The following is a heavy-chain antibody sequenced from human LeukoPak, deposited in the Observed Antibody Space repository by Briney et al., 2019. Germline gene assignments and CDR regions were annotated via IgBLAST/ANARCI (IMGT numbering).Heavy chain of an antibody. D-gene: IGHD6-19*01. CDR1: GYTFTAHY. V-gene: IGHV1-2*02. J-gene: IGHJ6*03. CDR2: INPKTGGT. Sequence: ASVKVSCKASGYTFTAHYLQWVRQAPGQGLEWMGLINPKTGGTNYAQKFQGRVTMTTDTSISTAYMELSSLTYDDTALYYCARDGGWYKRGLDHYYYYMDVWGKGTTVIVSS. CDR3: ARDGGWYKRGLDHYYYYMDV.